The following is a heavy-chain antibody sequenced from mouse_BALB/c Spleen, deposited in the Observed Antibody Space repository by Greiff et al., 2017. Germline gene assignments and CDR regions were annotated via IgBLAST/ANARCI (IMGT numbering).Heavy chain of an antibody. V-gene: IGHV5-9-4*01. CDR3: ARDPPYYRYDAWFAY. J-gene: IGHJ3*01. CDR2: ISSGGSYT. CDR1: GFTFSSYA. D-gene: IGHD2-14*01. Sequence: EVQLVESGGGLVKPGGSLKLSCAASGFTFSSYAMSWVRQSPEKRLEWVAEISSGGSYTYYPDTVTGRFTISRDNAKNTLYLEMSSLRSEDTAMYYCARDPPYYRYDAWFAYWGQGTLVTVSA.